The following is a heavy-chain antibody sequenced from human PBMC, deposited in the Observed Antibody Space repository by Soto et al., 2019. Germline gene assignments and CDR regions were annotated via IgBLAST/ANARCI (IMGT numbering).Heavy chain of an antibody. CDR1: GGSFSGYY. CDR3: ARFGRVRYDFWSGMGSYYVDV. CDR2: INHSGST. D-gene: IGHD3-3*01. V-gene: IGHV4-34*01. Sequence: SETLSLTCAVYGGSFSGYYWSWIRQPPGKGLEWIGEINHSGSTNYNPSLKSRVTISVDTSKHQFSLKLSSVTAADTAVYYCARFGRVRYDFWSGMGSYYVDVWGKGTTVTVSS. J-gene: IGHJ6*03.